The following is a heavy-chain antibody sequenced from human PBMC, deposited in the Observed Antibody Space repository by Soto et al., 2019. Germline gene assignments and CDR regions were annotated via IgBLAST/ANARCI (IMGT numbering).Heavy chain of an antibody. CDR2: INGHTGST. V-gene: IGHV1-18*01. J-gene: IGHJ4*02. CDR3: GRDGDQWDQRYLDY. CDR1: GNFCTKYG. D-gene: IGHD1-26*01. Sequence: QVQLVQSGAEVKRPGASVKVSCKTPGNFCTKYGISWVRQAPGQGLEWMGWINGHTGSTNYAPKFXGXVXXTTDTSTSIVYMELSSLTADDTAVYYCGRDGDQWDQRYLDYWGQGTLVSV.